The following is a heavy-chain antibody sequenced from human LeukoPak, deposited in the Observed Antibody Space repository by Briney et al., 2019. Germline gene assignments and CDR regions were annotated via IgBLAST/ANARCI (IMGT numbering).Heavy chain of an antibody. Sequence: ASVKVSCKAPGYTFTSYAMHWVRQAPGQRLEWMGWINAGNGNTKYSQKFQGRVTITRDTSASTAYMELSSLRSEDTAVYYCARDRAVAGTRWFDPWGQGTLVTVSS. V-gene: IGHV1-3*01. D-gene: IGHD6-19*01. CDR2: INAGNGNT. CDR1: GYTFTSYA. J-gene: IGHJ5*02. CDR3: ARDRAVAGTRWFDP.